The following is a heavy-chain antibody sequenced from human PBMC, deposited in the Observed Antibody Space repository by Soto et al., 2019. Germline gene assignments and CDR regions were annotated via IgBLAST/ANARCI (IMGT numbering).Heavy chain of an antibody. J-gene: IGHJ4*02. V-gene: IGHV3-73*02. CDR2: IRSKADNYAT. CDR3: SSWMSGQANDY. Sequence: EVQLVESGGGLVQPGGSLTLSCAASGFTFSGSAMHWVRQASGRGLAWVGRIRSKADNYATAYAASVKGRCTISRDDSTKTAFLQINSLKTEDTVVYYFSSWMSGQANDYWGQGPLVTVSS. CDR1: GFTFSGSA. D-gene: IGHD3-10*01.